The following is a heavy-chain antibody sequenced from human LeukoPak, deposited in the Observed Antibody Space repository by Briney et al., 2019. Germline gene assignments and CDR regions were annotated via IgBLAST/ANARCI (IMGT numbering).Heavy chain of an antibody. CDR1: GGSISSYY. V-gene: IGHV4-4*07. J-gene: IGHJ4*02. CDR3: ARERGGNYDFWDYFDY. D-gene: IGHD3-3*01. Sequence: SSETLSLTCTVSGGSISSYYWSWIRQPAGKGLEWIGRIYTGGSTNYNPSLKSRVTMSVDTSKNQFSLKLSSVTAADTAVYYCARERGGNYDFWDYFDYWGQGTLVTVSS. CDR2: IYTGGST.